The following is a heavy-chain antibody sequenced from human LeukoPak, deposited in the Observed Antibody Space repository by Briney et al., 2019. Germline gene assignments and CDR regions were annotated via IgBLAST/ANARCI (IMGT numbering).Heavy chain of an antibody. CDR3: AKGRITIFWSPFDY. V-gene: IGHV3-23*01. CDR1: GFTFSSYG. CDR2: ISGSGGST. D-gene: IGHD3-9*01. J-gene: IGHJ4*02. Sequence: GGSLRLSCAASGFTFSSYGMSWVRQAPGKGLERVSAISGSGGSTYYADSVKGRFTISRDNSKNTLYLKMNSLRAEDAAVYYCAKGRITIFWSPFDYWGQGTLVTVSS.